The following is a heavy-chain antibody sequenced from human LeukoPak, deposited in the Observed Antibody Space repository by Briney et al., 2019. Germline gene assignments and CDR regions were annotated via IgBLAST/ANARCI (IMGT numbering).Heavy chain of an antibody. V-gene: IGHV3-9*01. CDR1: GFTFDAYA. Sequence: GRSLRLSCAASGFTFDAYAMHWVRQAPGKGLEWVSGISWNSDSIVYADSVKGRFTISRDNAKNSLYLQMNSLRAEDTAVYYCARDPSAGGPWGQGILVTVSS. CDR3: ARDPSAGGP. CDR2: ISWNSDSI. J-gene: IGHJ5*02.